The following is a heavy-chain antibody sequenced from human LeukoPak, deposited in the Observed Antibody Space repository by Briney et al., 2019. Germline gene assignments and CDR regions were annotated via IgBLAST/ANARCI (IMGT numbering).Heavy chain of an antibody. CDR1: GFTVSSNY. V-gene: IGHV3-53*01. Sequence: GGSLRLSCAASGFTVSSNYISWVRQAPGKGLEWVPVIYSGGSTYYADSVKGRFTISRDNSKNTLYLQMNSLRAEDTAVYYCARAEKATIFDYWGQGTLVTVSS. CDR2: IYSGGST. D-gene: IGHD5-24*01. J-gene: IGHJ4*02. CDR3: ARAEKATIFDY.